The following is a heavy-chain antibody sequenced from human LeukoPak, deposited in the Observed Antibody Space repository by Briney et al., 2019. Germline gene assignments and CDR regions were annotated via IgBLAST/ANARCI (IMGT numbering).Heavy chain of an antibody. J-gene: IGHJ4*02. V-gene: IGHV1-2*02. CDR3: ARVTSYMDSAAHLPYYFDY. CDR2: VGPKKGDT. Sequence: GASVKVSCKTSGYTFSGYYIHWLRQATGQGLEWMGYVGPKKGDTNYAQRFQGRATMTTDTSINTVYMDLSGLRSYDTAIFYCARVTSYMDSAAHLPYYFDYWGQGTLVTVSS. D-gene: IGHD1-26*01. CDR1: GYTFSGYY.